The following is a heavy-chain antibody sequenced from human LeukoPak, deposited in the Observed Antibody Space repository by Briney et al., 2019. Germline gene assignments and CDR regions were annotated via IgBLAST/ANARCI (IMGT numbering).Heavy chain of an antibody. J-gene: IGHJ3*02. CDR2: IDPTDSYT. CDR3: ARLGKTTVTTDDAFDI. Sequence: GESLKISCKCSGYSFTTYWISWVRQMPGKGLEWMGRIDPTDSYTNYSPSFRGHVTISVDKSISAAFLQWSSLKASDTAMYYCARLGKTTVTTDDAFDIWGQGTIVTVSS. D-gene: IGHD4-17*01. CDR1: GYSFTTYW. V-gene: IGHV5-10-1*01.